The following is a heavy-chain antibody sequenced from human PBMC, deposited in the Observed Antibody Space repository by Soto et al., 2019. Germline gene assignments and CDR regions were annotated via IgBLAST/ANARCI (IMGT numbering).Heavy chain of an antibody. CDR1: GGSVTSGSKS. J-gene: IGHJ5*02. D-gene: IGHD2-8*01. CDR2: IYYSGST. Sequence: QVQLQESGPGLVKPSETLSLTCTVSGGSVTSGSKSWSWIRQPPGKGLEWIGCIYYSGSTNYNPSLKIRVTLSVDTSKNLFSLKLTFVTAANTAVYSFATNGVYENWFDTSGQGTLVTVSS. V-gene: IGHV4-61*01. CDR3: ATNGVYENWFDT.